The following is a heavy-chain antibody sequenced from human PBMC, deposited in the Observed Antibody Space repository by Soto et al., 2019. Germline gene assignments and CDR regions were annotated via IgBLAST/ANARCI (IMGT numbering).Heavy chain of an antibody. CDR2: ISYDGSNK. V-gene: IGHV3-30*18. CDR1: GFTFSSYG. J-gene: IGHJ6*02. CDR3: AKSSSSRSSWVYYYYYGMDV. Sequence: QVQLVESGGGVVQPGRSLRLSCAASGFTFSSYGMHWVRQAPGKGLEWVAVISYDGSNKYYADSVKGRFTISRDNSKNTLYLQMNSLRAEDTAVYYCAKSSSSRSSWVYYYYYGMDVWGQGTTVTVSS. D-gene: IGHD6-6*01.